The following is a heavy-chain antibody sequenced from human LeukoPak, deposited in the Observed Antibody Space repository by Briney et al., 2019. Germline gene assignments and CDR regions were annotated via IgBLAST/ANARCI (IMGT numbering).Heavy chain of an antibody. CDR2: ISGSGDST. Sequence: GGSLRLSCAASGFTFSSYAMSWVRQAPGKGLEWVSAISGSGDSTYYADSVKGRFTISRDNSKNTLYLQMNSLRAEDTAVYYSANPYYDSGSYFYWGQGTLVTVSS. D-gene: IGHD3-10*01. CDR1: GFTFSSYA. V-gene: IGHV3-23*01. J-gene: IGHJ4*02. CDR3: ANPYYDSGSYFY.